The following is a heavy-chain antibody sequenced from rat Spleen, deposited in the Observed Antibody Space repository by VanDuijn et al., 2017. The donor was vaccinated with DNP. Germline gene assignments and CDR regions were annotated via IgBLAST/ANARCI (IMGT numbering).Heavy chain of an antibody. CDR3: ARQATEIVMPLDY. V-gene: IGHV5-25*01. D-gene: IGHD1-12*01. Sequence: EVQLVESGGGLVQPGRSMKLSCVASGFTFSDYYMAWVRQAPTKGLEWVASISSVGGTTYYRDSVKGRFTISRDNAKSTLCLQMDSLRSEDTATYYCARQATEIVMPLDYWGQGVMVTVSS. CDR1: GFTFSDYY. J-gene: IGHJ2*01. CDR2: ISSVGGTT.